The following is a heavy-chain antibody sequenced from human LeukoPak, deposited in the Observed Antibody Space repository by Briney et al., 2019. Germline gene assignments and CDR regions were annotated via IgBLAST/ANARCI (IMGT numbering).Heavy chain of an antibody. Sequence: SETLSLTCAVSGGSISSGGYSWSWIRQPPGKGLEWIGYIYHSGSTYYNPSLKSRVTISVDRSKNQFPLKLSSVTAADTAVYDCARQAARRYGHYYWGQGTLVTVSS. D-gene: IGHD6-6*01. CDR3: ARQAARRYGHYY. CDR2: IYHSGST. V-gene: IGHV4-30-2*01. CDR1: GGSISSGGYS. J-gene: IGHJ4*02.